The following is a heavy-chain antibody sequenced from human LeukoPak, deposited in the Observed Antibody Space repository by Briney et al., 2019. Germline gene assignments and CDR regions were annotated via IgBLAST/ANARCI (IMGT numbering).Heavy chain of an antibody. Sequence: ASVKVSCKASGYSFISYAMNWVRQAPGQGLEWMGWINTNTRNPTYVQGFTGRFVFSVDTSVSTAFLQISSLKAEDTAVYYCVRGTYYYDSSAYPPYWGQGSLVTVSS. CDR2: INTNTRNP. CDR1: GYSFISYA. J-gene: IGHJ4*02. D-gene: IGHD3-22*01. V-gene: IGHV7-4-1*02. CDR3: VRGTYYYDSSAYPPY.